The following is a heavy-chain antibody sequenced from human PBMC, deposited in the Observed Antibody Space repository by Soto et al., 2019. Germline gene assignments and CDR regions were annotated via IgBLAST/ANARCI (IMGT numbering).Heavy chain of an antibody. J-gene: IGHJ5*02. CDR3: AREVTDFDVLTGYYSGAIFDP. CDR1: GGSVSSGNYY. CDR2: FYYTGSI. D-gene: IGHD3-9*01. V-gene: IGHV4-61*01. Sequence: PSETLSLTCTVSGGSVSSGNYYWSWIRQPPGKGLEWIGYFYYTGSINYNPSLKSRVTISVDTSKNQISLKLWSVTAADTAVYYCAREVTDFDVLTGYYSGAIFDPWGQGTLVTVSS.